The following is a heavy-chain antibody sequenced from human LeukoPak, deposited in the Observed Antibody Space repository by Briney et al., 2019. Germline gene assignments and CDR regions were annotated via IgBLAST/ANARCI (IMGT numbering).Heavy chain of an antibody. CDR1: GGSFSGYY. CDR2: INHSGST. D-gene: IGHD3-22*01. V-gene: IGHV4-34*01. CDR3: ARDPLYYYDSSGYNEFDY. J-gene: IGHJ4*02. Sequence: PSETLSLTCAVYGGSFSGYYWSWIRQPPGKGLEWIGEINHSGSTNYNPSLKSRVTISVDTSKNQFSLKLSSVTAADTAVYYCARDPLYYYDSSGYNEFDYWGQGTLVTVSS.